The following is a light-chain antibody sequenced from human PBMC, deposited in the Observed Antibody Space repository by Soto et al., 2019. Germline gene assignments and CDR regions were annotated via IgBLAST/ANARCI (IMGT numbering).Light chain of an antibody. CDR1: SSDVGDNY. Sequence: QAVLTQPPSASGSPGQSVTISCTGTSSDVGDNYVSWYQQHLGKAPKLIIYEVSQRPSGVPDRFSGSKSGNTASLTVSGLQTEDEADYYCSSYAVTNIFVFGTGTKLTVL. CDR3: SSYAVTNIFV. V-gene: IGLV2-8*01. J-gene: IGLJ1*01. CDR2: EVS.